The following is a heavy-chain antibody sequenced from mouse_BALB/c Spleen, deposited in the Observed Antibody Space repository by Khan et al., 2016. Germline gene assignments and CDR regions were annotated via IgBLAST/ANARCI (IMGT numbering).Heavy chain of an antibody. D-gene: IGHD1-1*01. Sequence: EVELVESGGGLVQPGGSLKLSCATSGFTFSDSYMYWVRQTPEKRLAWVAYISNGGARTYYPDNVQGRFTISRDNAKNTLYLQMSRLNSEDTAMYYCARHGNFGRSGFPYWGQGTLVTVSA. CDR2: ISNGGART. CDR3: ARHGNFGRSGFPY. CDR1: GFTFSDSY. J-gene: IGHJ3*01. V-gene: IGHV5-12*02.